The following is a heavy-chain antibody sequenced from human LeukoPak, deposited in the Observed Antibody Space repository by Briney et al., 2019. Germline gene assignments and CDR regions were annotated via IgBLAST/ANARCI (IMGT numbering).Heavy chain of an antibody. V-gene: IGHV4-4*07. J-gene: IGHJ2*01. Sequence: SETLSLTCTVSGGSISSNYWNWIRQPAGKGLEWIGRMYPSGSTNYNPSLNSRVTMSVDTSKNQFSLKLSSVTAADSAVYYCARDRGGYNWYFDLWGRGTLVTVSS. CDR3: ARDRGGYNWYFDL. CDR1: GGSISSNY. CDR2: MYPSGST. D-gene: IGHD5-12*01.